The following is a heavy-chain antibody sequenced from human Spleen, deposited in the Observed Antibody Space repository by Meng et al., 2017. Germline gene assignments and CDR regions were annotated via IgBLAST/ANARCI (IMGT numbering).Heavy chain of an antibody. Sequence: GESLKISCTASGFTFSNYAMSWVRQAPGTGLEWVSAITGSGDDTDYADSVKGRFTISRDKSKNTLYLQMNSLRVEDTAVYYCAKDSDSSGYPQNPNFDCWGQGTLVTVSS. CDR1: GFTFSNYA. V-gene: IGHV3-23*01. J-gene: IGHJ4*02. CDR3: AKDSDSSGYPQNPNFDC. D-gene: IGHD3-22*01. CDR2: ITGSGDDT.